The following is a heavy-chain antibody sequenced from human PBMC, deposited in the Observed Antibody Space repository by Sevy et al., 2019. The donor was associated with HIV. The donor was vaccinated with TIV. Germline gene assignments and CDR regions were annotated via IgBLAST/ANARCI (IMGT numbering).Heavy chain of an antibody. J-gene: IGHJ4*02. V-gene: IGHV3-23*01. CDR1: GFTFSSYA. Sequence: GGSLRLSCAASGFTFSSYAMSWVRQAPGKGLEWVSAMSVSVGSTYYEDSVKGRFTISRDNSKNTLYLQMNSLRAEDTAVYYCAKVKEGATTLDLFDYWGQGTLVTVSS. CDR3: AKVKEGATTLDLFDY. D-gene: IGHD1-26*01. CDR2: MSVSVGST.